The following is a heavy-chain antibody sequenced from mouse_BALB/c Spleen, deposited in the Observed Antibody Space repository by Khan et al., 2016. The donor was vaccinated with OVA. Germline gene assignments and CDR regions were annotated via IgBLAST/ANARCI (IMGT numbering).Heavy chain of an antibody. CDR2: IWGGGST. J-gene: IGHJ4*01. V-gene: IGHV2-6-5*01. Sequence: QVQLQQSGPGLVAPSQNLSITCTVSGFSLSDYGVSWIRQPPGKGLEWLGVIWGGGSTYYNSALKSRLSISKDNSKGQVFSKMSSLQSDDTAMFYCAKGVWSYYYTLDYWGQGTSVTVSS. CDR1: GFSLSDYG. CDR3: AKGVWSYYYTLDY.